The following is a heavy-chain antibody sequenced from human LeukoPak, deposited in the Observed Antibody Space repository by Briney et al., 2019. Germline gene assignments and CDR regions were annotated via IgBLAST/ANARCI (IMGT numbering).Heavy chain of an antibody. V-gene: IGHV6-1*01. CDR1: GDSLSSNTAG. Sequence: SQTLSLTCSISGDSLSSNTAGWNWIRQSRSRGLEWLGRTFYRSKWYYDYSVSMAGRITINPDTSKNQFSLHLNSLTPGDTAVYYCARGGSSGWPFDYWGQGTLVTVSS. J-gene: IGHJ4*02. CDR2: TFYRSKWYY. D-gene: IGHD6-19*01. CDR3: ARGGSSGWPFDY.